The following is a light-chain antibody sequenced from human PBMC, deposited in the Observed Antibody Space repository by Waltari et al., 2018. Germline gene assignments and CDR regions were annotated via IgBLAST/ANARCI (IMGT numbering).Light chain of an antibody. CDR3: QTWGTGIVV. Sequence: QLVLTQSPSASASLGASVKLTCTLSSGHSSYAIAWHQQQPEKGPRYLMKLNSDGSHSKGDGIPDRFSGSSSGAERYLTISNLQSEDEADYYCQTWGTGIVVFGGGTKLTVL. V-gene: IGLV4-69*01. J-gene: IGLJ2*01. CDR1: SGHSSYA. CDR2: LNSDGSH.